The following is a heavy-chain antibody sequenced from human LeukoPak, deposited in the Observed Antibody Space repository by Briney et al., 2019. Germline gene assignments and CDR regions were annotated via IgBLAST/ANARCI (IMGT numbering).Heavy chain of an antibody. CDR3: ARGRGSYPFDY. CDR2: IIPIFGTA. Sequence: GASVKVSCKASGGTFSSYAISWVRQAPGQGLEWMGGIIPIFGTANYAQKLQGRVTMTTDTSTSTAYMELRSLRSDDTAVYYCARGRGSYPFDYWGQGTLVTVSS. D-gene: IGHD1-26*01. V-gene: IGHV1-69*05. CDR1: GGTFSSYA. J-gene: IGHJ4*02.